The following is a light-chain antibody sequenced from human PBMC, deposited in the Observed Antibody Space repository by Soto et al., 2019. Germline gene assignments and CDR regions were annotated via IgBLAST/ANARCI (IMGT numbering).Light chain of an antibody. CDR2: GAS. J-gene: IGKJ1*01. CDR3: QHYGNSPT. Sequence: EIVFTQSPSTPSLSPGDGATPPRRASQSVSSGYLAWYQQKPGQAPRLLIYGASRRATGIPDRFSGSGSGTDFTLSISRLEPEDFAVYWCQHYGNSPTFGQGTKVDIK. CDR1: QSVSSGY. V-gene: IGKV3-20*01.